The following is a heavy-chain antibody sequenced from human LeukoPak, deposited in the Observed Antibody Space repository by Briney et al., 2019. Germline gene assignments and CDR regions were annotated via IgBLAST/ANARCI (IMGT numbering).Heavy chain of an antibody. D-gene: IGHD5-18*01. CDR2: INAGNGNT. Sequence: ASVKVSCKASGYTFTSYAMHWVRQAPGQRLEWMGWINAGNGNTKYSQKFQGRVTMTRNTSISAAYMELSSLRSEDTAVYYCARGGYSYGYGYWGQGTLVTVSS. V-gene: IGHV1-3*01. CDR3: ARGGYSYGYGY. J-gene: IGHJ4*02. CDR1: GYTFTSYA.